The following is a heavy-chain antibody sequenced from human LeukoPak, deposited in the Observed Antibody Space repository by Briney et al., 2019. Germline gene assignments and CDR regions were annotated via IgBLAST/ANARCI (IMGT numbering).Heavy chain of an antibody. CDR2: ISSSGSAI. CDR3: ARGGYDSRGYYFNAFDI. D-gene: IGHD3-22*01. CDR1: GFTFSNYE. Sequence: GGSLRLSCAASGFTFSNYEMNWVRQAPGKGLEWVSYISSSGSAIYYADSVKGRFTISRDNAQNSLYVQMSSLRGEDTAVYYCARGGYDSRGYYFNAFDIWGQGTMVTVSS. V-gene: IGHV3-48*03. J-gene: IGHJ3*02.